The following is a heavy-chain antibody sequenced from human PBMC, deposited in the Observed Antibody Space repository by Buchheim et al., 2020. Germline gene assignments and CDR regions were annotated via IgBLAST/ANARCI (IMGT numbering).Heavy chain of an antibody. J-gene: IGHJ4*02. Sequence: EVQLVESGGGLVKPGGSLRLSCAASGFTFSSYSMNWVRQAPGKGLEWVSSITSSSYIYYADSVKGRFTISRDKPKNSLYLTMNSLGAEDTAVYFCAPYCSGGSCYSLDYWGQGTL. V-gene: IGHV3-21*01. CDR3: APYCSGGSCYSLDY. CDR2: ITSSSYI. CDR1: GFTFSSYS. D-gene: IGHD2-15*01.